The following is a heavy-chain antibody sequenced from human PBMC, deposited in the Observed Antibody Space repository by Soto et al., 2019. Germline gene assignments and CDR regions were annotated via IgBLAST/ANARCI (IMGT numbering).Heavy chain of an antibody. CDR2: IIPIFGTA. Sequence: QVQLVQSGAEVKKPGSSVKVSCKASGGTFSSYAISWVRQAPGQGLEWMGGIIPIFGTANYAQKFQGRVTITADESTGTAYMELSSLRSEDTAVYYCARDHCSGGSCYPYYCYGMDVWGQGTTVTVSS. CDR3: ARDHCSGGSCYPYYCYGMDV. CDR1: GGTFSSYA. V-gene: IGHV1-69*01. D-gene: IGHD2-15*01. J-gene: IGHJ6*02.